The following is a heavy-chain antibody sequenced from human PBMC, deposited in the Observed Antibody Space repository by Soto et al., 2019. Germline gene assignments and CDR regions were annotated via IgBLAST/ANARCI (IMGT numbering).Heavy chain of an antibody. CDR3: ARDFWSGYGYFDS. CDR2: IYYSGST. Sequence: PSETLSLTCTVSGGSISSSSYCWGWIRQPPGKGLEWIGSIYYSGSTYYNPSLKSRVTISVDTSKNQFSLKLSSVTAADTAVYYCARDFWSGYGYFDSWGQGTTVTVSS. J-gene: IGHJ4*02. CDR1: GGSISSSSYC. D-gene: IGHD3-3*01. V-gene: IGHV4-39*07.